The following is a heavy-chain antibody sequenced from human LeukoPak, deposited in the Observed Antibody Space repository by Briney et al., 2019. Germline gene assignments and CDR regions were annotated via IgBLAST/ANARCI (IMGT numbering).Heavy chain of an antibody. CDR2: MNPSNGNT. CDR3: ARSLFDIVVVPAAIPFDY. V-gene: IGHV1-8*03. CDR1: GYTFTNYA. D-gene: IGHD2-2*02. Sequence: ASVKVSCKASGYTFTNYATSWVRQAPGQGLEWMGWMNPSNGNTGYAQKFQGRVTITRHTSISTVYMELISLRSEDTAVYYCARSLFDIVVVPAAIPFDYWGQGTLVTVSS. J-gene: IGHJ4*02.